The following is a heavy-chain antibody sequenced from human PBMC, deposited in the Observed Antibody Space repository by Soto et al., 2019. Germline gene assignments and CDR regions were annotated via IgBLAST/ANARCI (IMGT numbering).Heavy chain of an antibody. Sequence: EVQLLESGGGLVQPGGSLRLSCAASGFTFSSYAMSWVRQAPGKGLELVSVISGSGDSTYYADSVKGRFTISRDNSKNTLYLQMNSLRAEDTAVYYCARVDTAMVLDYWGQGTLVTVSS. D-gene: IGHD5-18*01. CDR3: ARVDTAMVLDY. CDR1: GFTFSSYA. J-gene: IGHJ4*02. CDR2: ISGSGDST. V-gene: IGHV3-23*01.